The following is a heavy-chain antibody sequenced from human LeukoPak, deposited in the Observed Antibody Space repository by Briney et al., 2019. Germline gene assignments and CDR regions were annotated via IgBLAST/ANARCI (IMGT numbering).Heavy chain of an antibody. Sequence: SETLSLTCTVSGGSISSSSYYWGWIRQPPGKGLEWIGSIYYSGSTNYNPSLKSRVTISVDTSKNQFSLKLSSVTAADTAVYYCARGLITMVRGVIDYYYYYGMDVWGQGTTVTVSS. J-gene: IGHJ6*02. V-gene: IGHV4-39*07. CDR1: GGSISSSSYY. CDR2: IYYSGST. D-gene: IGHD3-10*01. CDR3: ARGLITMVRGVIDYYYYYGMDV.